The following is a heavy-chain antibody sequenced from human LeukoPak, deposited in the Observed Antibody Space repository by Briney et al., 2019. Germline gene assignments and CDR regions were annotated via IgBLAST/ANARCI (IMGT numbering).Heavy chain of an antibody. V-gene: IGHV3-21*01. CDR2: ISSSSSYI. CDR3: ARDLYYDYVWGSYRSYYFGY. D-gene: IGHD3-16*02. J-gene: IGHJ4*02. CDR1: GFTFSSYA. Sequence: GGSLRLSCAASGFTFSSYAMNWVRQAPGKGLEWVSSISSSSSYIYYADSVKGRFTISRDNAKNSLYLQMNSLRAEDTAVYYCARDLYYDYVWGSYRSYYFGYWGQGTLVTVSS.